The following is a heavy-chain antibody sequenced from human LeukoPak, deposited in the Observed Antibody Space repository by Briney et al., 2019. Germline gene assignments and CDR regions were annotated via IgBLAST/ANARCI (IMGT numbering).Heavy chain of an antibody. V-gene: IGHV3-74*01. Sequence: GGSLRLSCAASGFNFRNYWMHWVRQAPGKGLVWVSRINSDGSSTSYADSVKGRFTISRNNAENTLYLQINSLRAEDTAVYYCATDEAATGRLDYWGQGTLVTDSS. CDR2: INSDGSST. D-gene: IGHD1-1*01. J-gene: IGHJ4*02. CDR1: GFNFRNYW. CDR3: ATDEAATGRLDY.